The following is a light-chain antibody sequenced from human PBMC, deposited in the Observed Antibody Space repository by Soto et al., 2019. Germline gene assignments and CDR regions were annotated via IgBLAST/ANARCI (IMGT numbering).Light chain of an antibody. V-gene: IGKV1-39*01. Sequence: DIPMTQSPSSLSASVGDRVTITCRASQSISSYLNWYQQKPGKAPKLLIYAASSLQSGVPSRFRGSGSGTDVTLTISSLQPEDFATYYCQQSYSTPLTFGGGTKVEIK. J-gene: IGKJ4*01. CDR1: QSISSY. CDR3: QQSYSTPLT. CDR2: AAS.